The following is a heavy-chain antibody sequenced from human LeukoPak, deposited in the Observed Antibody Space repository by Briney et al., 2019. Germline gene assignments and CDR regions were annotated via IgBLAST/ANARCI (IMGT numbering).Heavy chain of an antibody. D-gene: IGHD4-17*01. V-gene: IGHV1-69*10. Sequence: SVKVSCKASGGTFSSYAISWVRQAPGQGLEWMGGIIPILGIANYAQKFQGRVTITADKSTSTAYMELSSLRSEDTAVYYCARDGADGDYVGYYFDYWGQGTLVTVSS. CDR1: GGTFSSYA. J-gene: IGHJ4*02. CDR3: ARDGADGDYVGYYFDY. CDR2: IIPILGIA.